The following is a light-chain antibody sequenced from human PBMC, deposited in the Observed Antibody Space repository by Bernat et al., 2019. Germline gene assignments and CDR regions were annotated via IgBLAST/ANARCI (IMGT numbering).Light chain of an antibody. Sequence: DIQMTQPPSSLSASVGLRVTISRRASQGISSWLAWYQHRQGKAPTLLIYVASNLHTGVPSKFSGSGSGTDFTLTIITLQPQDSATYDCQQADRFPWTFGQGTKVEIK. CDR2: VAS. CDR1: QGISSW. J-gene: IGKJ1*01. V-gene: IGKV1-12*01. CDR3: QQADRFPWT.